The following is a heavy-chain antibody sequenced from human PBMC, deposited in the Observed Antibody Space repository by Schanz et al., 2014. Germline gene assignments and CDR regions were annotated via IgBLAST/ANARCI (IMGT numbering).Heavy chain of an antibody. CDR1: GFTFRGYA. CDR3: AKDAENTAMITDYFDY. CDR2: ISGSGGNT. J-gene: IGHJ4*02. D-gene: IGHD5-18*01. Sequence: MQLLESGGGLVQPGGSLRLSCAASGFTFRGYAMSWVRQAPGRGLEWVSIISGSGGNTYYADAVRGRFTISRDNSKTTVYLQMNSLRAEDTAVYYCAKDAENTAMITDYFDYGGQGTLVTVSS. V-gene: IGHV3-23*01.